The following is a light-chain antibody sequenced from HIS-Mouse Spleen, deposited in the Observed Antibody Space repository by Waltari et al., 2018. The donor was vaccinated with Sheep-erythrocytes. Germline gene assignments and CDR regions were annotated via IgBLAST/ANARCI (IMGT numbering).Light chain of an antibody. CDR2: TGS. V-gene: IGKV1-5*03. J-gene: IGKJ1*01. CDR1: QSSSSW. Sequence: IQMTQSPSTLSASVGDRVAITCGASQSSSSWLAWYQQKPGKAPKLLIYTGSRLESGVPSRCSDSGSGTEFTRNIRSLQPDDLATYYCQQYNSDPWKFGQGTKVEIK. CDR3: QQYNSDPWK.